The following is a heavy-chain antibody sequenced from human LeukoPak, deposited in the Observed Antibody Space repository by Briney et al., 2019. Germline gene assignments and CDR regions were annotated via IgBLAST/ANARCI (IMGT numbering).Heavy chain of an antibody. CDR2: INHSGST. J-gene: IGHJ6*03. V-gene: IGHV4-34*01. Sequence: SETLSLTCAVSGGSFSGYYWSWIRQPPGKGLEWIGEINHSGSTNYNPSLKSRVTISVDTSKNQFSLKLSSVTAADTAGYYCARGEWKWLGGYYYMDVWGKGTTVTVSS. CDR1: GGSFSGYY. CDR3: ARGEWKWLGGYYYMDV. D-gene: IGHD5-12*01.